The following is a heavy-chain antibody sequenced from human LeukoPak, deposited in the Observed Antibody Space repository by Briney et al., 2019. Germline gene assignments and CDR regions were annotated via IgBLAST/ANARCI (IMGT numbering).Heavy chain of an antibody. CDR2: IYYSGST. CDR1: GGSFSGYY. J-gene: IGHJ4*01. CDR3: ARGYGDFRVEGRYFHS. Sequence: PSETLSLTCTVSGGSFSGYYWSWIRQPPGKGLEYIGYIYYSGSTNYNPSLNNRVTISVDTSKNQFSLKLSSVTAADTAVYYCARGYGDFRVEGRYFHSWGQGTLVTVSS. V-gene: IGHV4-59*01. D-gene: IGHD4-17*01.